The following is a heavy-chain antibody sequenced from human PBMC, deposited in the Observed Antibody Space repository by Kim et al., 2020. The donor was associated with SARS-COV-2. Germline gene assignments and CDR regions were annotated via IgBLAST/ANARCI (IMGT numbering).Heavy chain of an antibody. J-gene: IGHJ4*02. CDR3: AKETMVRGAITD. Sequence: GNADYGKGRFTTSRDNAKNSLYLQMNSLRAEDTALYYCAKETMVRGAITDWGQGTLVTVSS. D-gene: IGHD3-10*01. V-gene: IGHV3-9*01.